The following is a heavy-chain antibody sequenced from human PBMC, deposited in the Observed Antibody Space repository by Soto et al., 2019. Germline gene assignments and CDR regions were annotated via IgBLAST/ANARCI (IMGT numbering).Heavy chain of an antibody. Sequence: PGESLKISCKGSGYSFTSYWIGWVRQMPGKGLEWMGIIYPGDSDTRYSPSFQGQVTISADKSISTAYLQWSSLKASDTAMYYCASYSIFEYSSSATDYWGQGTLVTLSS. CDR2: IYPGDSDT. CDR3: ASYSIFEYSSSATDY. V-gene: IGHV5-51*01. CDR1: GYSFTSYW. J-gene: IGHJ4*02. D-gene: IGHD6-6*01.